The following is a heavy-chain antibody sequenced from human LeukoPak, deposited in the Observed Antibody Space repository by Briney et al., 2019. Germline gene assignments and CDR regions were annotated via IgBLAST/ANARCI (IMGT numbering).Heavy chain of an antibody. V-gene: IGHV3-21*01. CDR1: GFTFSSYS. Sequence: PGGSLRLSCAASGFTFSSYSMNWVRQAPGKGLEWVSSISSSSSYIYYADSVKGRFTISRDNAKNSLYLQMNSLRAEDTAVYYCARVSGVTRGLDYWGQGTLVTVSS. J-gene: IGHJ4*02. D-gene: IGHD2-21*02. CDR2: ISSSSSYI. CDR3: ARVSGVTRGLDY.